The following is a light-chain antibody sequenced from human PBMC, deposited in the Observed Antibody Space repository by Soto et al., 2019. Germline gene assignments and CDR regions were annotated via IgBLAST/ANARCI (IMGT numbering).Light chain of an antibody. V-gene: IGLV2-14*01. CDR1: SSDVGGYKY. J-gene: IGLJ1*01. CDR2: DVS. CDR3: SSYTTNSTQL. Sequence: QSALTQPASVSGSPGQSITISCTGTSSDVGGYKYVAWYQQHPDKAPKLMIYDVSNRPSGVSNRFSGSKSGNTASLTISGLQAEDEPDYYCSSYTTNSTQLFGTGTKVTVL.